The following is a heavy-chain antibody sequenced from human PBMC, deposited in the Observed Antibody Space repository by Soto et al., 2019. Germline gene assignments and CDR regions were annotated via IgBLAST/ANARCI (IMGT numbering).Heavy chain of an antibody. Sequence: QVQVVQSGAEVKKPGASVKISCKASGYRFTSYYMHWVRQAPGQGLEWMGIINPNSGITNYAQNCQGRVTRTRDTSTSTVYMELSNLKSEDTAVYYCAGSRGAAAGINWFDPWGQGTLVTVSS. V-gene: IGHV1-46*03. D-gene: IGHD6-13*01. CDR2: INPNSGIT. CDR1: GYRFTSYY. J-gene: IGHJ5*02. CDR3: AGSRGAAAGINWFDP.